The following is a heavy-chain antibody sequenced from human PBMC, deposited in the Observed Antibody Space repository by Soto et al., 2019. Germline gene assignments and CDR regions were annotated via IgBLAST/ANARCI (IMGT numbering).Heavy chain of an antibody. D-gene: IGHD6-13*01. CDR3: ANTKQQLDYYWYFDL. J-gene: IGHJ2*01. CDR2: ISWNSGSI. V-gene: IGHV3-9*01. CDR1: GFTFDDYA. Sequence: EVQLVESGGGLVQPGRSLRLSCAASGFTFDDYAMHWVRQAPGKGLEWVSGISWNSGSIGYADSVKGRFTISRDNAKNSLYLQMNSVRAEDTALYYCANTKQQLDYYWYFDLWGRGTLVTVSS.